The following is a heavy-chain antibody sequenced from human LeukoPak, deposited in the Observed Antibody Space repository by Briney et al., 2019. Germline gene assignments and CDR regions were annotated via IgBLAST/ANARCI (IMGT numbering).Heavy chain of an antibody. CDR1: GFTFSSYE. D-gene: IGHD2-15*01. CDR3: ARDRENCSGGSCYSYAFDI. Sequence: GGSLRLSCAASGFTFSSYEMNWVRQAAGKGLEWVSYISSSGSTIYYADSVKGRFTISRDNAKNSLYLQMNSLRAEDTAVYYCARDRENCSGGSCYSYAFDIWGQGTMVTVSS. V-gene: IGHV3-48*03. CDR2: ISSSGSTI. J-gene: IGHJ3*02.